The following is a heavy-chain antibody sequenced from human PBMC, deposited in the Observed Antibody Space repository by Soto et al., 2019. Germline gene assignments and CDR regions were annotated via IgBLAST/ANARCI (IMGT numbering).Heavy chain of an antibody. V-gene: IGHV4-38-2*01. CDR3: ARSPQYYTPGSSPFDY. CDR2: IYDSGTT. Sequence: TSETLSLTCFVSSYVIESGHYWGCVRQPPGKGLEWVGSIYDSGTTYYNPSLRSRVTISADTSKNQFSLSLTSVTAADTAVYYCARSPQYYTPGSSPFDYWGPGTMVTVSS. CDR1: SYVIESGHY. D-gene: IGHD3-3*01. J-gene: IGHJ4*03.